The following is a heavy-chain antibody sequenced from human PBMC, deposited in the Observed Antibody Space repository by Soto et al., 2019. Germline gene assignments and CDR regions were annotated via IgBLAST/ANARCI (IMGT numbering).Heavy chain of an antibody. CDR1: GDRILNFW. D-gene: IGHD4-17*01. V-gene: IGHV5-51*01. CDR3: ARPTSPPYCFTYGDL. CDR2: IYPGDSDT. Sequence: XEPLKVNWQSAGDRILNFWIGLVRQVNGKGPEWMGLIYPGDSDTRYSPSFQGQVTISADQSRTTAYLQWSSLKASDSAIYHCARPTSPPYCFTYGDLRGQGTRVTVSS. J-gene: IGHJ4*02.